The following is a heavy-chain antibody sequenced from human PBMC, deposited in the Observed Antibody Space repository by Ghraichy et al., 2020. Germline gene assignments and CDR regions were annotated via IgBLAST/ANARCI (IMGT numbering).Heavy chain of an antibody. V-gene: IGHV4-39*01. Sequence: SETLSLTCTVSGGSISSSSYYWGWIRQPPGKGLEWIGSIYYSGSTYYNPSLKSRVTISVDTSKNQFSLKLSSVTAADTAVYYCARTRGSGWLWGYDAFDIWGQGTMVTVSS. CDR2: IYYSGST. CDR3: ARTRGSGWLWGYDAFDI. D-gene: IGHD6-19*01. CDR1: GGSISSSSYY. J-gene: IGHJ3*02.